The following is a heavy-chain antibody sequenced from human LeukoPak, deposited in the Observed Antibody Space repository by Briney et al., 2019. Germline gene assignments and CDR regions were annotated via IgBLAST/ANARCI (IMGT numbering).Heavy chain of an antibody. J-gene: IGHJ6*03. D-gene: IGHD6-6*01. CDR3: ARSQPSSSSDYYYYYYMDV. Sequence: ASVKVSCKASGYIFTSYGISWVRQAPGQGLEWMGWISVYNGNTNYPQRLQGRVTMTTDTSTTTAYMELRSLRSEDTAVYYCARSQPSSSSDYYYYYYMDVWGKGTTVTVSS. CDR1: GYIFTSYG. CDR2: ISVYNGNT. V-gene: IGHV1-18*01.